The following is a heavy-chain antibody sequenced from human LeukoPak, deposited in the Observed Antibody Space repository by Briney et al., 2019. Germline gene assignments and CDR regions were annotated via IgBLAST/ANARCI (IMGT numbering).Heavy chain of an antibody. V-gene: IGHV1-69*04. CDR2: TIPIFGIA. J-gene: IGHJ6*02. CDR1: GGTFSSYA. Sequence: ASVKVSCKASGGTFSSYAISLVRQAPGQGLEWMGRTIPIFGIANYAQKFQGRVTITADKSTSTAYMELSSLRSEDTAVYYCARDGRGPNYYYYGMDVWGQGTTVTVSS. CDR3: ARDGRGPNYYYYGMDV. D-gene: IGHD1-26*01.